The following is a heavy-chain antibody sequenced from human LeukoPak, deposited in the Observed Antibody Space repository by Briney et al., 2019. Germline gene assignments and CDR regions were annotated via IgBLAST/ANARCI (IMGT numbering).Heavy chain of an antibody. V-gene: IGHV1-2*02. CDR2: INPNSGGT. D-gene: IGHD2-2*01. Sequence: ASVKVSCKASGYTFTGYYMHWVRQAPGQGLEWMGWINPNSGGTNYAQRFQGRVTMTRDTSTSTAYRELSNLRSDDTAVYYCATEHRHCASTSCYGGYWGQGTLVTVSS. J-gene: IGHJ4*02. CDR3: ATEHRHCASTSCYGGY. CDR1: GYTFTGYY.